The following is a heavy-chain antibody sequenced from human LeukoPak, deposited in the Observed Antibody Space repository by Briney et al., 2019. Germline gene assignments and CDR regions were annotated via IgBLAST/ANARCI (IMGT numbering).Heavy chain of an antibody. Sequence: GGSLRLSCAASGFSVSSNYMSWVRQAPGKGLEWVSVIFSGGSTYFADSVKGRFTISRDNSKNTLHLQMNSLRAEDTAVYYCARDRSGSGSYSYDNWGQGTLVTVSS. CDR1: GFSVSSNY. D-gene: IGHD3-10*01. CDR3: ARDRSGSGSYSYDN. CDR2: IFSGGST. J-gene: IGHJ4*02. V-gene: IGHV3-66*01.